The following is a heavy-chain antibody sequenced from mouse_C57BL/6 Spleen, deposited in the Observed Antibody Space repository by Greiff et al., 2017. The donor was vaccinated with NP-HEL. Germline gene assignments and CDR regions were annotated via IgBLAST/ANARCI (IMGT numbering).Heavy chain of an antibody. D-gene: IGHD1-1*01. CDR3: TITTVVKGY. V-gene: IGHV1-15*01. CDR1: GYTFTDYE. Sequence: QVHVKQSGAELVRPGASVTLSCKASGYTFTDYEMHWVKQTPVHGLEWIGAIDPETGGTAYNQKFKGKAILTADKSSSTAYMELRSLTSEDSAVYYCTITTVVKGYWGQGTTLTVSS. CDR2: IDPETGGT. J-gene: IGHJ2*01.